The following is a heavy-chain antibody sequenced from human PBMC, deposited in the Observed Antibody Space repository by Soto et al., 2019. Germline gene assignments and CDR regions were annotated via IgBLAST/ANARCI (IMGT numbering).Heavy chain of an antibody. V-gene: IGHV3-23*01. CDR2: ILVGGST. D-gene: IGHD2-8*02. CDR1: GVIWSSYD. J-gene: IGHJ3*02. Sequence: GGSLGLSCSASGVIWSSYDMSWVRQAPGKGLEWVSTILVGGSTHYEDSVKGRFTISRDRSKNTLYLQMNSLTAGDTAMYYCARATATGGGAFDICGQGTMVTVSS. CDR3: ARATATGGGAFDI.